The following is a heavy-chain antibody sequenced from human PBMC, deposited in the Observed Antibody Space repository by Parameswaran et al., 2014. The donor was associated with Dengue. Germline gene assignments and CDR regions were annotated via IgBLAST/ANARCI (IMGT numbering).Heavy chain of an antibody. CDR2: ISSSSSYI. CDR3: AQSWYYDFWSDYYYGMDV. Sequence: KWIRQPPGKRLEWVSSISSSSSYIYYADSVKGRFTISRDNAKNSLYLQMNSLRAEDTAVYYCAQSWYYDFWSDYYYGMDVWGQGTTVTVSS. D-gene: IGHD3-3*01. J-gene: IGHJ6*02. V-gene: IGHV3-21*01.